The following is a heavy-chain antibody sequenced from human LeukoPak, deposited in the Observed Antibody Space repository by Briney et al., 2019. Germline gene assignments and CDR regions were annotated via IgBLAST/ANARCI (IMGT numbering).Heavy chain of an antibody. D-gene: IGHD1-1*01. CDR3: ARDPGTTGRRGNWFDP. J-gene: IGHJ5*02. CDR2: ISYDGSNK. CDR1: GLTLRSYA. V-gene: IGHV3-30-3*01. Sequence: GRSLRLSCAVSGLTLRSYAMHWVRPAPGKGLEWVAVISYDGSNKYYADSVKGRFTISRDNSENTLDLQMNGLRAEDTAVYYCARDPGTTGRRGNWFDPWGQGTLVTVSS.